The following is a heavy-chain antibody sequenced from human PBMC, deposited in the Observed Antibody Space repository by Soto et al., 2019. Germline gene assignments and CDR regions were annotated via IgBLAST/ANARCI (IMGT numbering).Heavy chain of an antibody. CDR3: AREVYSSGWYHFDY. V-gene: IGHV3-74*01. CDR1: GFTFSSYW. D-gene: IGHD6-19*01. J-gene: IGHJ4*02. Sequence: QLVESGGGLVQPGGSLRLSFAASGFTFSSYWMHWVRQAPGEGLVWVSRIKSDGSSTRYADSVKGRFTISRDNAENTLYLQMNSLRVEDTAVYFCAREVYSSGWYHFDYWGQGTLVTVSS. CDR2: IKSDGSST.